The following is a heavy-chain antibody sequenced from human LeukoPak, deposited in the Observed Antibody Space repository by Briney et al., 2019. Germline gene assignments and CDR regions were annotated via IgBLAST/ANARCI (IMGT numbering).Heavy chain of an antibody. CDR2: IYYSGST. J-gene: IGHJ4*02. V-gene: IGHV4-59*01. Sequence: PSETLSLTCTVSGGSISGYYWSWIRQPPGKGLEWIGYIYYSGSTNYNPSLKSRVTISVDTSKNQFSLKLSSVTAADTAVYYCASGSYYVYWGQGTLVTVSS. D-gene: IGHD1-26*01. CDR3: ASGSYYVY. CDR1: GGSISGYY.